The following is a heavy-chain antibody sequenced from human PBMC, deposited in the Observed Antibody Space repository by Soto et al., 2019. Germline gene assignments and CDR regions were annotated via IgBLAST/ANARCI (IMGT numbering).Heavy chain of an antibody. CDR2: IYYSGAT. CDR1: AGSNSSNSYY. CDR3: ARQPAYDSVWGNSDGNYY. Sequence: SETLSLTCTVSAGSNSSNSYYWDWIRKPPGKGLGWIGSIYYSGATYYNPSLQSRVTIYVDTTKNQLSLHLTSVTASDTAVYYCARQPAYDSVWGNSDGNYYWGQGTLVTVSS. D-gene: IGHD3-16*01. J-gene: IGHJ4*02. V-gene: IGHV4-39*01.